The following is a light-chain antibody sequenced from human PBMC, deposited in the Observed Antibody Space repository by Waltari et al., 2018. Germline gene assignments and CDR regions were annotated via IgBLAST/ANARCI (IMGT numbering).Light chain of an antibody. CDR2: LNSDGSH. CDR1: SGHSSYA. V-gene: IGLV4-69*01. CDR3: QTWGTGIRV. Sequence: QLVLTQSPSASASLGASVKPTCTLSSGHSSYAIAWHQQQPEKGPRYSMKLNSDGSHSKGDGIPDRFSGSSSGAERYLTISSLQSEDEADYYCQTWGTGIRVFGGGTKLTVL. J-gene: IGLJ2*01.